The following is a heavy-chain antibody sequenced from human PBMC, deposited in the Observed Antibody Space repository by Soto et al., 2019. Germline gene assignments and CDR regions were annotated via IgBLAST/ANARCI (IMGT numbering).Heavy chain of an antibody. CDR2: ISAYNGNT. V-gene: IGHV1-18*01. Sequence: GASVKVSCKASGYTFTSYGISWVRQAPGQGLEWMGWISAYNGNTNYAQKLQGRVTMTTDTSTSTAYMELRSLRSDDTAVYYCARDFVVVPADIPYYYYGMDVWGQGTTVTVSS. CDR1: GYTFTSYG. CDR3: ARDFVVVPADIPYYYYGMDV. J-gene: IGHJ6*02. D-gene: IGHD2-2*02.